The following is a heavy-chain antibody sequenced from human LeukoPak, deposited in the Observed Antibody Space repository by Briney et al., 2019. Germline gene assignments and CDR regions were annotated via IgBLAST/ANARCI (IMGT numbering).Heavy chain of an antibody. V-gene: IGHV4-61*01. Sequence: RASETLSLTCTVSGGSVSSGSYYWSWIRQPPGKGLEWIGYIYYSGSTNYNPSLKSRVTISVDTSKNQFSLKLSSVTAAGTAVFYCARVASGYDVFDIWGQGTMVTVSS. CDR2: IYYSGST. J-gene: IGHJ3*02. CDR3: ARVASGYDVFDI. D-gene: IGHD3-3*01. CDR1: GGSVSSGSYY.